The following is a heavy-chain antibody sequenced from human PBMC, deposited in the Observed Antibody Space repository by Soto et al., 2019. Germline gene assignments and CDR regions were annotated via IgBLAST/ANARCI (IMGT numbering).Heavy chain of an antibody. J-gene: IGHJ4*02. CDR3: ARESEDLTSNFDY. CDR2: ISSTTNYI. Sequence: EVQLVESGGGLVKPGGSLRLPCAASGFTFTRYSMNWVRQAPGKGLEWVSYISSTTNYIYYGDSMKDRFTISRDNAKNSLYLEMNSLRAEDTAVYYCARESEDLTSNFDYWGQGTLVTVSS. V-gene: IGHV3-21*06. CDR1: GFTFTRYS.